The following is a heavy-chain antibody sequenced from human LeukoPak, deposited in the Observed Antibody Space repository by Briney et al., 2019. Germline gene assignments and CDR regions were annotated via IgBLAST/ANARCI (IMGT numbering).Heavy chain of an antibody. CDR1: GYTFSSYY. V-gene: IGHV1-46*01. CDR2: INPSGGST. J-gene: IGHJ4*02. CDR3: ARSTRVIPEDY. Sequence: ASVKVSCKVSGYTFSSYYMHWVRQAPGQGLEWMGIINPSGGSTTYAQKFQGRITMTRDTSTSTVYMELSSLRSEDTAVYFCARSTRVIPEDYWGQGTLVTVSS. D-gene: IGHD2-21*01.